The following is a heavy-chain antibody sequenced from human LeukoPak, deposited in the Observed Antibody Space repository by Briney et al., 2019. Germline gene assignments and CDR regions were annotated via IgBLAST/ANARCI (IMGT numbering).Heavy chain of an antibody. D-gene: IGHD6-13*01. CDR1: GYTFTSYG. J-gene: IGHJ6*02. CDR2: ISAYNGNT. Sequence: ASVTVSSKASGYTFTSYGISWVRQAPGQGLEWMGWISAYNGNTNYAQKLQGRVTMTTDTSTSTAYMELRSLRSDDTAVYYCARGGYSSSWYNYYYYGMDVWGQGTTVTVSS. V-gene: IGHV1-18*01. CDR3: ARGGYSSSWYNYYYYGMDV.